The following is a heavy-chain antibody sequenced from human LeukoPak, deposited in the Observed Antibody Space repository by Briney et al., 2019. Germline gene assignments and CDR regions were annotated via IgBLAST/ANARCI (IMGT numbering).Heavy chain of an antibody. V-gene: IGHV4-4*02. J-gene: IGHJ4*02. D-gene: IGHD5-18*01. CDR3: ARDRTGRNTAQDDY. CDR2: IYHSGSA. Sequence: SETLSLTCAVSGGSISSSNWWSWVRQSPGKGLEWIGEIYHSGSANYNPSLDSRITISVDKSKNQLSLKLTSVIAADTAVYYCARDRTGRNTAQDDYWGQGALVTVSS. CDR1: GGSISSSNW.